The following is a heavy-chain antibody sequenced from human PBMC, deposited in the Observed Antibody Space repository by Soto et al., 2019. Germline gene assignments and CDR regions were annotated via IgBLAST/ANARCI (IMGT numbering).Heavy chain of an antibody. V-gene: IGHV3-23*01. D-gene: IGHD3-10*01. CDR2: ISGSGGST. Sequence: EVQLLESGGGLVQPGGSLRLSCAASGFTFSSYAMSWVRQAPGKGLEWVSAISGSGGSTYYADSVKGRLTISSDNSKNTLYLQMNSLRAEDTAVYYCAKRGGLLWFSTGGMDVWGQGTTVTVSS. J-gene: IGHJ6*02. CDR3: AKRGGLLWFSTGGMDV. CDR1: GFTFSSYA.